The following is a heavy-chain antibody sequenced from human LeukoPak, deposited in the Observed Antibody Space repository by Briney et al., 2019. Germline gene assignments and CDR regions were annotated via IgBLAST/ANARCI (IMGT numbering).Heavy chain of an antibody. CDR3: AKRGVVIRVILVGFHKEAYYFDS. J-gene: IGHJ4*02. CDR2: ISDSGGRT. V-gene: IGHV3-23*01. D-gene: IGHD3-22*01. CDR1: GITLSNYG. Sequence: GGSLRLSCAVSGITLSNYGMSWVRQAPGKGLEWVAGISDSGGRTKYADSVKGRFSISRDNSKNTLYLLMNSLRAEDTAVYFCAKRGVVIRVILVGFHKEAYYFDSWGQGALVTVSS.